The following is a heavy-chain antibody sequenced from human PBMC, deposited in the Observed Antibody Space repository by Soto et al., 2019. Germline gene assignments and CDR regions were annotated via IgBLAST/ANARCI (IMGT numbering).Heavy chain of an antibody. D-gene: IGHD3-10*01. V-gene: IGHV1-18*01. J-gene: IGHJ6*02. CDR2: ISPYNGNT. Sequence: QVQLVQSGAEVKKPGASVKVSCKASGYTFTSYGISWVRQAPGQGLEWMGWISPYNGNTNYAQKLQGRVTMTTDTSTSTAYSDLRSLRSDDTAVYYCARGIGGWFGVAYYYGMDVWGQGTTVTVSS. CDR3: ARGIGGWFGVAYYYGMDV. CDR1: GYTFTSYG.